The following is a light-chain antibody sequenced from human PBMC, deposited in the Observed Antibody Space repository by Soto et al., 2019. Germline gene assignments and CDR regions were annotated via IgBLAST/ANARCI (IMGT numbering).Light chain of an antibody. Sequence: DIEMTQSPSTLSASVGDRVTITCRASESISTWLAWYQQKPGRAPKLLIYDASNLESGVPSRFSGSSSGTQFILTIHSVQPADFATYYCQQYPGTFGQGTKVDIK. CDR3: QQYPGT. J-gene: IGKJ1*01. V-gene: IGKV1-5*01. CDR2: DAS. CDR1: ESISTW.